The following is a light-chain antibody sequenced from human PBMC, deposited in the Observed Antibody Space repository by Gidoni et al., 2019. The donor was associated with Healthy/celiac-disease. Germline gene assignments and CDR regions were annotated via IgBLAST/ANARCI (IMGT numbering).Light chain of an antibody. CDR1: QSVSSN. V-gene: IGKV3D-15*01. CDR2: GAS. Sequence: EIVMTQSPATLSVSPGERATLSCRASQSVSSNLAWYQQKPGQAPRLLIYGASTRDTGIPARFSGSGSGTEFTLTISSLQSEDCAVYYCQQYNNWPYSFGQGTKLEIK. CDR3: QQYNNWPYS. J-gene: IGKJ2*03.